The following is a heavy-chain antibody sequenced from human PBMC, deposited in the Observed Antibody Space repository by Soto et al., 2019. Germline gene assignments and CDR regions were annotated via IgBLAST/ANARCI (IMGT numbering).Heavy chain of an antibody. CDR1: GFTFSNYW. V-gene: IGHV3-7*01. CDR3: ARGGGWLTDY. J-gene: IGHJ4*02. D-gene: IGHD6-19*01. CDR2: IKQDGSGK. Sequence: EVQLVESGGGVVQPGGTLRLSCAASGFTFSNYWMSWVRQAPGKGLEWVANIKQDGSGKYYVDSVGGRFTISRDNAKNSLYLQMISLRAEATAVYFCARGGGWLTDYWGQGTLVTVCS.